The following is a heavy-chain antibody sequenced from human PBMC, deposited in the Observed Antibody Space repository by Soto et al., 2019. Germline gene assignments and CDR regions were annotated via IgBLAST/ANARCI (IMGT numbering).Heavy chain of an antibody. D-gene: IGHD5-12*01. CDR1: GFTFSDYY. Sequence: QVQLVESGGGLVKPGGSLRLSCAASGFTFSDYYMSWIRQAPGKGLEWVSYISSSGSTIYYADSVKGRFTISRDNAKNSLYLQMSSLRAEDTAVYYCARELDVRDGYNPWSAFDICVQGTMDTVSS. V-gene: IGHV3-11*01. CDR2: ISSSGSTI. CDR3: ARELDVRDGYNPWSAFDI. J-gene: IGHJ3*02.